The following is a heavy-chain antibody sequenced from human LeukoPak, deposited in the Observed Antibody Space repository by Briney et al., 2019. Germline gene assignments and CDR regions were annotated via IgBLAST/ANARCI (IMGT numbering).Heavy chain of an antibody. D-gene: IGHD2-21*02. Sequence: GSLRLSCAASGFTFSSYAMSWVRQAPGKGLEWVSAISGSGGSTYYADSVKGRFTISRDNSKNTLYLQMNSLRAEDTAVYYCAKDPYCGGDCYPDYWGQGTLVTVSS. J-gene: IGHJ4*02. CDR2: ISGSGGST. CDR1: GFTFSSYA. V-gene: IGHV3-23*01. CDR3: AKDPYCGGDCYPDY.